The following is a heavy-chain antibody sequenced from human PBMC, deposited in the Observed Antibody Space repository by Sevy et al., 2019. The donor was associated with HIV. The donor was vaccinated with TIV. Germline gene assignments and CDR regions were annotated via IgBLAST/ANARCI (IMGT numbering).Heavy chain of an antibody. CDR1: GFTFSSYE. CDR2: ISNSGSTI. CDR3: ARDLPPSATTVPHFDY. Sequence: GGSLRLSCTASGFTFSSYEMNWVRQAPGKGLEWVSYISNSGSTIYYSDSVKGRFTIYRENAKNSLYLQMNSLRAEDTAVYYCARDLPPSATTVPHFDYWGRGTLVTVSS. J-gene: IGHJ4*02. D-gene: IGHD4-17*01. V-gene: IGHV3-48*03.